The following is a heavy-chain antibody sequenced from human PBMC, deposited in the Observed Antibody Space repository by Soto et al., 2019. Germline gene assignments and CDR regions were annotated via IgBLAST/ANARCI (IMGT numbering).Heavy chain of an antibody. Sequence: QVQLVESGGGLVKPGGSLRLTCAASGFSISDHYMSWIRQAPGKGLEWVSYSSNSGTFTKYADSVKGRFSISRDNAKNSLYLEINSLRGEDTAIYYCARSSDNYNVLDYWGQGTPVTVSS. CDR1: GFSISDHY. D-gene: IGHD3-10*02. J-gene: IGHJ4*02. CDR2: SSNSGTFT. CDR3: ARSSDNYNVLDY. V-gene: IGHV3-11*05.